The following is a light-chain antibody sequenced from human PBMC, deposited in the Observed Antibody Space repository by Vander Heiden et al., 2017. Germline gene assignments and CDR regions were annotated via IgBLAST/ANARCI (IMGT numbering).Light chain of an antibody. CDR1: QSISSW. Sequence: DIQMTQSLSTLSASVGDSVTITCRASQSISSWLAWYQQKPGKAPKLLIYDASSLESGVPSRCTRSGSGTEFTLTISSLQPDDFATYYCQQYNSYSLTFGHGTKVDIK. CDR3: QQYNSYSLT. CDR2: DAS. V-gene: IGKV1-5*01. J-gene: IGKJ3*01.